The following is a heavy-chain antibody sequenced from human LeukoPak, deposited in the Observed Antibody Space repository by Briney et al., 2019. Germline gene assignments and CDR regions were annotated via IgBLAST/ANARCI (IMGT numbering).Heavy chain of an antibody. Sequence: GGSLRLSCAASGFTFSSYAVSWVRQAPGKGLEWVSAISVSVVTTYYADSLKGRFTISRDNSKNTLYLQLNSLRAEDTGVYYCAKVDREAVTGTQFDYWGQGTLVTVSS. CDR1: GFTFSSYA. D-gene: IGHD6-13*01. J-gene: IGHJ4*02. CDR2: ISVSVVTT. V-gene: IGHV3-23*01. CDR3: AKVDREAVTGTQFDY.